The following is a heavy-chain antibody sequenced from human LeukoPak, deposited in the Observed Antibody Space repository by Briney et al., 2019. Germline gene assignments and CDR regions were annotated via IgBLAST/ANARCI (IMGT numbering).Heavy chain of an antibody. CDR1: GFTFDDYA. J-gene: IGHJ4*02. CDR3: AKDMGDLDCGDLLFDY. D-gene: IGHD4-17*01. CDR2: ISGDGGST. V-gene: IGHV3-43*02. Sequence: PGGSLRLSCAASGFTFDDYAMHWVRQAPGKGLEWVSLISGDGGSTYYADSVKGRFTISRDNSKNSLYLQMNSLRTEDTALYYCAKDMGDLDCGDLLFDYWGQGTLVTVSS.